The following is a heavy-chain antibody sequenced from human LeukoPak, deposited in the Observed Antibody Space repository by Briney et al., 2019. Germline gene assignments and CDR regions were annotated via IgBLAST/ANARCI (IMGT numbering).Heavy chain of an antibody. CDR2: IYYSGST. CDR1: GGSISSGSYY. V-gene: IGHV4-39*07. CDR3: ATSTVTSSSDP. D-gene: IGHD4-17*01. J-gene: IGHJ5*02. Sequence: SETLSLTCTVSGGSISSGSYYWGWIRQPPGKGLEWIGRIYYSGSTYYNPSLKSRATISVDTSKNQFSLKLSSVTAADTAVYYCATSTVTSSSDPSGQATLVTVSS.